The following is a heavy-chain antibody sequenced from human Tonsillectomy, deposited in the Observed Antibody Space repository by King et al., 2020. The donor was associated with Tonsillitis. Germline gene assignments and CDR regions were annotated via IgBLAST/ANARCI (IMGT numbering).Heavy chain of an antibody. V-gene: IGHV4-59*01. Sequence: QLQESGPGLVKPSETLSLTCTVSCCSISSYYWSRIRQPPGKGLEWIGYIYYSGTTNYNPSLKSRVTISVDTSKNQFSLKLSSVTAADTAVYYCARDDYGDYLRYWGQGTLVTVSS. CDR1: CCSISSYY. CDR2: IYYSGTT. CDR3: ARDDYGDYLRY. D-gene: IGHD4-17*01. J-gene: IGHJ4*02.